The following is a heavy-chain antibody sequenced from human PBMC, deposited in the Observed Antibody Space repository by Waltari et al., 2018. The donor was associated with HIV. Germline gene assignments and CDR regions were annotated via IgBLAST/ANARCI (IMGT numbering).Heavy chain of an antibody. CDR1: GGSFSGYY. Sequence: QVQLQQWGAGLLKPSETLSLTCAVYGGSFSGYYWSWIRQPPGKGLEWIGEINHSGSTNYNPSLKSRVTISVDTSKNQFSLKLSSVTAADTAVYYCASDSSGYADATREVRDYWGQGTLVTVSS. V-gene: IGHV4-34*01. J-gene: IGHJ4*02. D-gene: IGHD3-22*01. CDR2: INHSGST. CDR3: ASDSSGYADATREVRDY.